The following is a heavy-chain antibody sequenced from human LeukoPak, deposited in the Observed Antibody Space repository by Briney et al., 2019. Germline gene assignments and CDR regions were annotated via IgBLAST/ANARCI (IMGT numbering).Heavy chain of an antibody. J-gene: IGHJ6*04. Sequence: SVKVSCKASGGTFSSYAISWVRQAPGQGLEWMGGVIPIFGTANYAQKFQGRVTITADESTSTAYMELSSLRSEDTAVYYCARDSGAAHSMDVWGKGTTVTVSS. CDR3: ARDSGAAHSMDV. CDR2: VIPIFGTA. D-gene: IGHD3-10*01. CDR1: GGTFSSYA. V-gene: IGHV1-69*13.